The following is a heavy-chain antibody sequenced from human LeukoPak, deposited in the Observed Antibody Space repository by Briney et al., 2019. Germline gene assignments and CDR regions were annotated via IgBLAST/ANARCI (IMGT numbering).Heavy chain of an antibody. V-gene: IGHV1-2*06. CDR3: ARGGLANNDY. CDR1: GYTFTGYY. Sequence: ASVKVSCKASGYTFTGYYTHWVRQAPGQGLEWMGRINPNSGGTNYAQKFQVRVTLTSDTSISTAYMELRRLRSDDTAVYYCARGGLANNDYWGQGTLVTVSS. CDR2: INPNSGGT. J-gene: IGHJ4*02. D-gene: IGHD6-19*01.